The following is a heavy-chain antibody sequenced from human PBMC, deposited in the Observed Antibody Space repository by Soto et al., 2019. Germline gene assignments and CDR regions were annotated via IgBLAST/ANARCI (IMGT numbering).Heavy chain of an antibody. D-gene: IGHD6-13*01. CDR2: INPNSGGT. CDR3: ARRGGSSWLEFDY. Sequence: ASVKVSCKASGYTFTCYYMHWVRQAPGQGLEWMGWINPNSGGTNYAQKFQGWVTMTRDTSISTAYMELSRLRSDDTAVYYCARRGGSSWLEFDYWGQGTLVTVSS. CDR1: GYTFTCYY. J-gene: IGHJ4*02. V-gene: IGHV1-2*04.